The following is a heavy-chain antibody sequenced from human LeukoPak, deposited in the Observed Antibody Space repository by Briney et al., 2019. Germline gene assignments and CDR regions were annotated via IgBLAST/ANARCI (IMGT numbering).Heavy chain of an antibody. Sequence: GGSLRLACAASGFMFRTHEMNWVRQAPGKGLEWISYIGTIISAKYYADSVKGRFTISRDDARSSLFLQMSSLRVEDTAVYYCARTVYDLRGQSLVPGLDSWGQGTLVTVSS. CDR3: ARTVYDLRGQSLVPGLDS. J-gene: IGHJ4*02. V-gene: IGHV3-48*03. CDR2: IGTIISAK. D-gene: IGHD6-13*01. CDR1: GFMFRTHE.